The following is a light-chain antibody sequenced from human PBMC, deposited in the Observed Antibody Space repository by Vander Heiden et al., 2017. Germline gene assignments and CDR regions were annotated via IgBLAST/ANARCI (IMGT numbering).Light chain of an antibody. J-gene: IGKJ2*01. CDR3: QQDDSNSHT. CDR1: QSVITS. CDR2: ETS. Sequence: DIQMTQAPSTLSASVGDRVTLTCRASQSVITSLAWYQHRPGKAPNLLIYETSDLQTGVPSRFSGSGSGTDFALTISSLQPDEFATYYCQQDDSNSHTFGQGTKVEIK. V-gene: IGKV1-5*03.